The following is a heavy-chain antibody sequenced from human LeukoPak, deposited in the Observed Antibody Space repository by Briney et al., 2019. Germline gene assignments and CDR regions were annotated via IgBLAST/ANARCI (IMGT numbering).Heavy chain of an antibody. V-gene: IGHV4-31*03. CDR2: IYYSGST. Sequence: SQTLYLTFTLSRGSISSGGYYWSWIRQHPGTGLEWIGYIYYSGSTYYNPSLKSRVTISVDTSKNQFSLKLSSVTAADTAVYYCARGTYSSSSVANDYWGQGTLVTVSS. CDR3: ARGTYSSSSVANDY. CDR1: RGSISSGGYY. D-gene: IGHD6-6*01. J-gene: IGHJ4*02.